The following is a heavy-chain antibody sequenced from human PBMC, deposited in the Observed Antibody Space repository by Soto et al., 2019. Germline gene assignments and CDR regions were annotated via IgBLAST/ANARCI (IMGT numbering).Heavy chain of an antibody. V-gene: IGHV1-3*01. CDR1: GYTFTSYA. CDR2: INAGNGNT. Sequence: QVQLVRSGAEVKKPGASVKVSCKASGYTFTSYAMHWVRQAPGQRLEWMGWINAGNGNTKYSQKFQGRVTITRDTSASTAYMELSSLRSEDTAVYYCARVTTGDSYYYYYGMDVWGQGTTVTVSS. CDR3: ARVTTGDSYYYYYGMDV. D-gene: IGHD2-21*02. J-gene: IGHJ6*02.